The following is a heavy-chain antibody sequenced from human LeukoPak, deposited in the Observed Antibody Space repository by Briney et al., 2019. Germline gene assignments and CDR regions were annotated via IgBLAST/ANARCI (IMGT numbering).Heavy chain of an antibody. D-gene: IGHD5-24*01. Sequence: ASVKVSCKASGYTFTSYGISWVRQAPGQGLEWMGWINPNSGGTNYAQKFQGRVTMTRDTSISTAYMELSRLRSDDTAVYYCARGRDGYPVGYWGQGTLVTVSS. CDR2: INPNSGGT. J-gene: IGHJ4*02. CDR3: ARGRDGYPVGY. CDR1: GYTFTSYG. V-gene: IGHV1-2*02.